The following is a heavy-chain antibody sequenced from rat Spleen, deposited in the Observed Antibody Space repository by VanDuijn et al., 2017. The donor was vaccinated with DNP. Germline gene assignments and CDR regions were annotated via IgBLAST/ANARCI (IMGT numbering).Heavy chain of an antibody. V-gene: IGHV10-5*01. CDR1: GFTFSNAA. J-gene: IGHJ2*01. CDR3: IGDPYY. Sequence: VQVVESGGGLVQPKESLKISCAASGFTFSNAAMYWVRQAPGKGLEWVARIRTKPNNYATYYADSVKGRFTISRDDSKRMVYLQMDDLKAEDTGMYYCIGDPYYWGQGVMVTVSS. CDR2: IRTKPNNYAT. D-gene: IGHD2-1*01.